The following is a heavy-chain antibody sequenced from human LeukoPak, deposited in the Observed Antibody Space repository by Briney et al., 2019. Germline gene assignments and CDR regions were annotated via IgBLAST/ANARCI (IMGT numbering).Heavy chain of an antibody. CDR1: GDSVSGVY. V-gene: IGHV4-59*02. D-gene: IGHD3-22*01. J-gene: IGHJ4*02. CDR2: IYYSGST. CDR3: AGRFKRRGYDSSGYYLDY. Sequence: TSETLSLTCTVSGDSVSGVYWSWIRQPPGKGLEWIGYIYYSGSTNYNPSLKSRVTISVDTSKNQFSLKLSSVTAADTAVYYCAGRFKRRGYDSSGYYLDYWGQGTLVTVSS.